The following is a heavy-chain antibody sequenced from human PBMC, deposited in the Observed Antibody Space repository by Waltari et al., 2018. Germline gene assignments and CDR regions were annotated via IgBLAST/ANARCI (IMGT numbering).Heavy chain of an antibody. D-gene: IGHD6-19*01. J-gene: IGHJ5*02. CDR2: MNSDGSST. CDR3: ARVGFVAGTGWFDP. V-gene: IGHV3-74*01. Sequence: EVQLVESGGGLVQPGGSLRLACAASGFTFSSYWMHWVRQAPGKGLVGVARMNSDGSSTSYADSVNGRFTISRYNAKNTLYLQMNSLRAEDTAVYYCARVGFVAGTGWFDPWGQGTLVTVSS. CDR1: GFTFSSYW.